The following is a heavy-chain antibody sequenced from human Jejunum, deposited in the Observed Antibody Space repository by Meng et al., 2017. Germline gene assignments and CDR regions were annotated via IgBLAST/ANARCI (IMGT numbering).Heavy chain of an antibody. V-gene: IGHV3-30*01. J-gene: IGHJ5*02. CDR3: ARAADGQIPEVVNTWFDP. CDR1: GFTFSNYH. Sequence: GESLKISCAASGFTFSNYHMHWVRQAPDKGPEWVALISDDGTSKYYADSLKGRFTISRDNSKNTLFLEMNSLTDEDTAVYSCARAADGQIPEVVNTWFDPWGQGTLVT. D-gene: IGHD3-22*01. CDR2: ISDDGTSK.